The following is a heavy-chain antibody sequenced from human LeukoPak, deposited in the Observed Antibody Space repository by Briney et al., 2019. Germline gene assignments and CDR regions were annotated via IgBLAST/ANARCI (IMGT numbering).Heavy chain of an antibody. J-gene: IGHJ4*02. Sequence: ASVKVSCKASGYIFTCYTIHWVRQAPGQRLEWMGWINGGSDNTKNSQKFQGRVTITRDTSASTAYMELSSLRPEDTAVYYCARVVKARIPAFDYWGQGTLVTVSS. CDR1: GYIFTCYT. D-gene: IGHD4-23*01. V-gene: IGHV1-3*01. CDR3: ARVVKARIPAFDY. CDR2: INGGSDNT.